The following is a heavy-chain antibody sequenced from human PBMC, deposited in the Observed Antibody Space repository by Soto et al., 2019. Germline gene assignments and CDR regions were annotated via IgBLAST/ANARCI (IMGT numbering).Heavy chain of an antibody. CDR3: VRLCVTGCYVSRSDH. J-gene: IGHJ4*02. CDR2: IKQDGSDT. V-gene: IGHV3-7*01. Sequence: GGSLRLSCAASGFTFSNYWMTWVRQAPGKGLEWVANIKQDGSDTNYVDSVKGRFTVSRDNAKNSLYLQMDSLGGEDTAVYYCVRLCVTGCYVSRSDHWGQGTLVTVSS. D-gene: IGHD2-2*01. CDR1: GFTFSNYW.